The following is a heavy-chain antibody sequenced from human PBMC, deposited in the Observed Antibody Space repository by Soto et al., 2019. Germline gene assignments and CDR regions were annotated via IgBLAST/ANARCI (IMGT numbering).Heavy chain of an antibody. CDR2: IMPVFPTP. D-gene: IGHD3-10*01. J-gene: IGHJ6*02. CDR3: ARDQSSWRITMVRENYGMDV. CDR1: GGTFSSSA. V-gene: IGHV1-69*13. Sequence: SVKVSCKASGGTFSSSAISWVRQAPGQGLEWMGGIMPVFPTPDYAQNFQGRVTITADESTSTAYLEVRSLRSEDTAVYYCARDQSSWRITMVRENYGMDVWGQGTTVTV.